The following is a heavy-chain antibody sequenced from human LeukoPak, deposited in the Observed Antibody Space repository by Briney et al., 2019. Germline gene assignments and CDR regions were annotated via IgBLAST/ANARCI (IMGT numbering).Heavy chain of an antibody. J-gene: IGHJ3*02. CDR1: GFTLSSYA. CDR2: ISYDGSNK. V-gene: IGHV3-30-3*01. Sequence: GGSLRLSCAASGFTLSSYAMHWVRQAPGKGLVWVAVISYDGSNKYYADSVKGRFTISRDNAKNSLYLQLNSLRAEDTAVYYCARDLLIAAAGTDAFDIWGQGTMVTVSS. D-gene: IGHD6-13*01. CDR3: ARDLLIAAAGTDAFDI.